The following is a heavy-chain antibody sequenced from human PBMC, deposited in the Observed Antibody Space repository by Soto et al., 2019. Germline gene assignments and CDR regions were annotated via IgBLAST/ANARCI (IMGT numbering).Heavy chain of an antibody. D-gene: IGHD2-15*01. J-gene: IGHJ5*02. V-gene: IGHV3-21*01. CDR2: ISSSRSYI. CDR3: ARPGYCSGRSCYSDVWFDP. Sequence: GGSLRLSCAASIFTFTRYSRHWVRQAPGKGLEWVSSISSSRSYIYYADSVKGRFTISRDNAKNSLYLQMNSLRAEDTAVYYCARPGYCSGRSCYSDVWFDPWGQGTLVTVSS. CDR1: IFTFTRYS.